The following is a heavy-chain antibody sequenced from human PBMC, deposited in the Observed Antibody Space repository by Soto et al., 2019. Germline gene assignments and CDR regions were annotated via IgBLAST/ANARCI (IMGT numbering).Heavy chain of an antibody. CDR2: IVDGSGNT. V-gene: IGHV1-58*02. Sequence: SVKVSCKASGFTFTISAMQWVRQARGQRLEWIGWIVDGSGNTNYAQKFQERVTITRDMSTSTAYMELSSLRSEDTAVYYCAADYDFWSGYPNFDYWGQGTLVNVSS. CDR3: AADYDFWSGYPNFDY. J-gene: IGHJ4*02. D-gene: IGHD3-3*01. CDR1: GFTFTISA.